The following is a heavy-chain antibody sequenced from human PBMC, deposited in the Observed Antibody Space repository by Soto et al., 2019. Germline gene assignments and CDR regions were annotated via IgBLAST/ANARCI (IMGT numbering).Heavy chain of an antibody. CDR2: TTHDGSSN. D-gene: IGHD3-3*01. CDR1: GFSFSIYA. V-gene: IGHV3-30-3*01. CDR3: AIDLYDFRRGPPAY. J-gene: IGHJ1*01. Sequence: PGGSLRLSCAASGFSFSIYAMHWVRQAPGKGLEWVAVTTHDGSSNFYADSVKGRFTISRDNSKNTLYLEMNSLRPEDTALYYCAIDLYDFRRGPPAYCGQGTLVTVSS.